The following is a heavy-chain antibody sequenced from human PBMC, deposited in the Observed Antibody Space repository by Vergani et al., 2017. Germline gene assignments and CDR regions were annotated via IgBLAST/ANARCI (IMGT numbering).Heavy chain of an antibody. D-gene: IGHD3-9*01. Sequence: QVQLQESGPGLVKPSGTLSLTCAVSGGSLSSSNWWSWVRQPPGKGLEWIGEIYHSGSTNYNPSLKSRVTISVDKSKNQFSLKLCSGTAAYTAVYYCARIRDGILTRYYYYMDVWGKGTTVTVSS. CDR1: GGSLSSSNW. V-gene: IGHV4-4*02. CDR3: ARIRDGILTRYYYYMDV. CDR2: IYHSGST. J-gene: IGHJ6*03.